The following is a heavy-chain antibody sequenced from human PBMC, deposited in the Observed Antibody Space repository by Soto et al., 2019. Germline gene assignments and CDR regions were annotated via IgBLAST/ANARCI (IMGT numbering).Heavy chain of an antibody. D-gene: IGHD5-12*01. CDR1: GYTFTSYG. V-gene: IGHV1-18*01. CDR2: ISAYNGNT. J-gene: IGHJ4*02. CDR3: ARADIVATIQEIGDNFDY. Sequence: QVQLVQSGAEVKKPGASVKVSCKASGYTFTSYGISWVRQAPGQGLEWMGWISAYNGNTNYAQKLQGRVTMTTDTSTSTAYMELRSLRSDDTAVYYCARADIVATIQEIGDNFDYWGQGTLVTVSS.